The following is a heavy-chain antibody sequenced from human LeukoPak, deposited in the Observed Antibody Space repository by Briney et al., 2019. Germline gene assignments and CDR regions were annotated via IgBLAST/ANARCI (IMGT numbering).Heavy chain of an antibody. J-gene: IGHJ5*02. CDR3: ARDQEGSGNWFDP. CDR1: GGTFSSYA. V-gene: IGHV1-69*06. CDR2: IIPIFGTA. Sequence: SVKVSRKASGGTFSSYAISWVRQAPGQGLEWMGGIIPIFGTANYAQKFQGRVTTTADKSTSTAYMELSSLRSEDTAVYYCARDQEGSGNWFDPWGQGTLVTVSS. D-gene: IGHD3-10*01.